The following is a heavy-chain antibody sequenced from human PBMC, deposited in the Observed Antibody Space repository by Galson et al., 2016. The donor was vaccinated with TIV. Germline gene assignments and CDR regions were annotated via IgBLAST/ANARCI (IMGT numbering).Heavy chain of an antibody. Sequence: SLRLSCAASGFTFSTYVMHWVRQAPGKGLEWVAFVRYDGSHKNYADSVKGRFTISRDSSKYTLYLQMNSLRAEDTAVYYCAKGMAIFRVIPPWGGMDVWGQGTTVTVSS. V-gene: IGHV3-30*02. J-gene: IGHJ6*02. CDR1: GFTFSTYV. D-gene: IGHD3-3*01. CDR3: AKGMAIFRVIPPWGGMDV. CDR2: VRYDGSHK.